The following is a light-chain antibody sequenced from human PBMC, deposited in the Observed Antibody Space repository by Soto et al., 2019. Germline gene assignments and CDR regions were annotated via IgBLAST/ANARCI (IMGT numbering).Light chain of an antibody. J-gene: IGKJ1*01. Sequence: EIVMTQSPATLSVSPGEIVTLSCSATQTVSSNLAWYQQRPGQAPRILIYGASTRATDIPARFSGSGSGTEFTLTISSLQSEDFAVYYCQKYHDWPRTFGRGTKVDIK. V-gene: IGKV3-15*01. CDR1: QTVSSN. CDR3: QKYHDWPRT. CDR2: GAS.